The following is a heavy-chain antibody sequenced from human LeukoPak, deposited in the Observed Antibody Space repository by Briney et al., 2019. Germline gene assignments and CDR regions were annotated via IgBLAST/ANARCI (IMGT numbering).Heavy chain of an antibody. Sequence: GGSLRLSCAASGFSFSSYSMNWVRQAPGKGLEWVSFISGSSSFIQDADSVKGRFAISRDYAKNLLYLQMNSLRIEDTAVYYCARDHGIPGSGSYRFDYWGHGTLVTVSS. CDR2: ISGSSSFI. J-gene: IGHJ4*01. CDR3: ARDHGIPGSGSYRFDY. V-gene: IGHV3-21*05. CDR1: GFSFSSYS. D-gene: IGHD3-10*01.